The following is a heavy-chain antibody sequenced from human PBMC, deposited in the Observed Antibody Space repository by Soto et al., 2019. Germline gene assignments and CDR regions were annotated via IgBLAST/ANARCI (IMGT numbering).Heavy chain of an antibody. CDR2: MNPNSGNT. CDR1: GYTFTSYD. V-gene: IGHV1-8*01. Sequence: QVQLVQSGAEVKKPGASVKVSCKASGYTFTSYDINWVRQATGQGLEWMGWMNPNSGNTGYAQKFQGRVTMTRNTSISTAYMELSSLRSEDTDVYYCARGNVDYAYIWGSYRFDYWGQGTLVTVSS. CDR3: ARGNVDYAYIWGSYRFDY. J-gene: IGHJ4*02. D-gene: IGHD3-16*02.